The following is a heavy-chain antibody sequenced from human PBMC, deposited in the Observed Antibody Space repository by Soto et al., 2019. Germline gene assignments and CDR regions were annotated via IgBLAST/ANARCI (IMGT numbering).Heavy chain of an antibody. CDR3: ARVGSYYYGSGSYPHYFDY. V-gene: IGHV1-2*04. CDR1: GYTFTGYY. J-gene: IGHJ4*02. CDR2: INPNSGGT. Sequence: ASVKLSCNAFGYTFTGYYMHWVRQAPGQGLEWMGWINPNSGGTNYAQKFQGWVTMTRDTSISTAYMELNSLRAEDTAVYYCARVGSYYYGSGSYPHYFDYWGQGTLVTVSS. D-gene: IGHD3-10*01.